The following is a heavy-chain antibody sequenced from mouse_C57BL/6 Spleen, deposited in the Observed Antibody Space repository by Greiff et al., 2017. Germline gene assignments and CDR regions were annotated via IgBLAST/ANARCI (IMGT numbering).Heavy chain of an antibody. V-gene: IGHV1-61*01. CDR3: ARGGNYYENYAMDY. J-gene: IGHJ4*01. CDR1: GYTFTSYW. D-gene: IGHD1-1*01. Sequence: QVQLQQPGAELVRPGSSVKLSCKASGYTFTSYWMDWVKQRPGQGLEWIGNIYPSDSETHYNQKFKDKATLTVDKSSSTAYMQLSSLTSEDSAVYYCARGGNYYENYAMDYWGQGTSVTVSS. CDR2: IYPSDSET.